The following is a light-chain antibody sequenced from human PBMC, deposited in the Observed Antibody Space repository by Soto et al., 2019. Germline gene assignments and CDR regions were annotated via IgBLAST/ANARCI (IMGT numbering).Light chain of an antibody. CDR1: SSDVGGYNY. CDR2: DVS. V-gene: IGLV2-14*01. CDR3: SSYTSSSTYV. J-gene: IGLJ1*01. Sequence: VLTQPASVSGSPGQSITISCTGTSSDVGGYNYVSWYQQHPGKAPKLMIYDVSNRPSGVSNRFSGSKSGNTASLTISGLQAEDEAYYYCSSYTSSSTYVFGTGTKVTVL.